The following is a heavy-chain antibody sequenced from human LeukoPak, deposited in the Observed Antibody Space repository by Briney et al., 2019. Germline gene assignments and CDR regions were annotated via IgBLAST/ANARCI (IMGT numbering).Heavy chain of an antibody. V-gene: IGHV1-8*01. CDR3: ARGFHYYGSGSLDY. D-gene: IGHD3-10*01. J-gene: IGHJ4*02. Sequence: ASVKVSCKASGYTFTSYDINWVRQATGQGLEWMGWMNPNSGNTGYAQNFLGRVTMTRNTPISTAYMELSSLRSEDTAVYYCARGFHYYGSGSLDYWGQGTLVTVSS. CDR1: GYTFTSYD. CDR2: MNPNSGNT.